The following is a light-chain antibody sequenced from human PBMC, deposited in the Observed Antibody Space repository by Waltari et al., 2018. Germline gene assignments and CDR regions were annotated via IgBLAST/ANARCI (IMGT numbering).Light chain of an antibody. CDR1: SGHSSNI. CDR2: VNSDGSH. CDR3: QTGGHGTWV. V-gene: IGLV4-69*01. J-gene: IGLJ3*02. Sequence: QLVVTQSPSASASLGASVKLTCTLSSGHSSNIIAWLQQQPEKGPRYLMKVNSDGSHSRGDEIPDRFSGSSSGAERYLTISSLQAEDEADYHCQTGGHGTWVFGGGTKLTVL.